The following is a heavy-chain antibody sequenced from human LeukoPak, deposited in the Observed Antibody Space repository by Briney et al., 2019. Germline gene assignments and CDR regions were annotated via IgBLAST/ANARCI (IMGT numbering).Heavy chain of an antibody. Sequence: GGSLRLSCAASGFTFSTYGMHWVRQAPGKGLEWVAVISYDGSNKYYADSVKGRFTISRDNSKNTLYLQMNSLRVEDTAIYFCARDSHKGLWGQGALVTVSS. CDR1: GFTFSTYG. V-gene: IGHV3-30*03. J-gene: IGHJ4*02. CDR2: ISYDGSNK. CDR3: ARDSHKGL.